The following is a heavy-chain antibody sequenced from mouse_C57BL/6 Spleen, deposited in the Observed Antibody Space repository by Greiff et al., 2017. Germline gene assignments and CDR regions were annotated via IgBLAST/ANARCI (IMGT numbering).Heavy chain of an antibody. CDR1: GYAFSSYW. Sequence: QVQLKQSGAELVKPGASVTISCKASGYAFSSYWMNWVKQRPGKGLEWIGQFYPGDGDTNYNGKFKGKATLTADKSSSTAYMQLSSLTSEDSAVYFCARTPLYDSLFAYWGQGTLVTVSA. CDR2: FYPGDGDT. CDR3: ARTPLYDSLFAY. V-gene: IGHV1-80*01. D-gene: IGHD2-4*01. J-gene: IGHJ3*01.